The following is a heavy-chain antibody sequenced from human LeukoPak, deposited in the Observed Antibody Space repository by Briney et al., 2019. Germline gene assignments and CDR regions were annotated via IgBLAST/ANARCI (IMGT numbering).Heavy chain of an antibody. CDR2: IYDSGST. Sequence: SETLSLTCAVSGGSISSGNWWSWIRQPPGKGLEWIGYIYDSGSTNYNPSLKSRVTISVDTSKNQFSLKLTSVTAADTAVYYCARRYCSGGSCYSSFDDWGQGTLVTVSS. CDR3: ARRYCSGGSCYSSFDD. V-gene: IGHV4-61*01. CDR1: GGSISSGNW. D-gene: IGHD2-15*01. J-gene: IGHJ4*02.